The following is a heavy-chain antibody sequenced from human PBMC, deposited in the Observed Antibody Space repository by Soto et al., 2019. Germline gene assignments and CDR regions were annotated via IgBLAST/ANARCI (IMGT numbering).Heavy chain of an antibody. D-gene: IGHD1-1*01. CDR3: ARDLGDWKESYNWFDP. V-gene: IGHV6-1*01. CDR1: GDSVSSNSAA. J-gene: IGHJ5*02. CDR2: TYYRSKWYN. Sequence: SQTLSLTCAISGDSVSSNSAAWNWIRQSPSRGLEWLGRTYYRSKWYNDYAVSVKSRITINPDTSKNQFSLQLNSVTPEDTAVYYCARDLGDWKESYNWFDPWGQGTLVTVSS.